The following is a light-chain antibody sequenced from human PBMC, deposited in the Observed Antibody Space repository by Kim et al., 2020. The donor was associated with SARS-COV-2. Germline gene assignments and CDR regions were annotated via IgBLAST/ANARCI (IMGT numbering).Light chain of an antibody. CDR2: GAS. Sequence: EIVLTQSPASLSVSPGERVTLTCRASQSVGSYIAWYQQKPGHAPTLLIYGASARATGLPARFSGSGSGTEFTLTITSLQSEDFAIYYCQQYHNWPPLTFGGGTKVDIK. CDR1: QSVGSY. V-gene: IGKV3-15*01. CDR3: QQYHNWPPLT. J-gene: IGKJ4*01.